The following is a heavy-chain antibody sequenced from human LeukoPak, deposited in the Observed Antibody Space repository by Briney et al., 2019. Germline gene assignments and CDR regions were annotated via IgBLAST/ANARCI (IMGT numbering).Heavy chain of an antibody. D-gene: IGHD3-9*01. CDR3: ARALIRYFDWSPFDY. CDR2: ISSSSRTT. CDR1: GFTFSSYS. V-gene: IGHV3-48*01. J-gene: IGHJ4*02. Sequence: GGSLRLSCAASGFTFSSYSMNWVRQAPGKGLEWISCISSSSRTTYYADSVKGRFTISRDNSKNTLYLQMNSLRAEDTAVYYCARALIRYFDWSPFDYWGQGTLVTVSS.